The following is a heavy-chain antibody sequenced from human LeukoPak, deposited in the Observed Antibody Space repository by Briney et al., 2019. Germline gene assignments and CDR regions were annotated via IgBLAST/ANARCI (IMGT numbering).Heavy chain of an antibody. J-gene: IGHJ3*02. Sequence: GSSVKVSCKASGGTFSSYAISWVRQAPGQGLEWMGRIIPILGIANYAQKFQGRVTITADESTSTAYMELSSLRSEDTAVYYCARDRGGSAGGDAFDIWGQGTMVTVSS. V-gene: IGHV1-69*04. D-gene: IGHD3-16*01. CDR1: GGTFSSYA. CDR3: ARDRGGSAGGDAFDI. CDR2: IIPILGIA.